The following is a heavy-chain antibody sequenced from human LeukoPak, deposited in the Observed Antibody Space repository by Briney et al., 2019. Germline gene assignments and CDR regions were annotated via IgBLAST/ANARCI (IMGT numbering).Heavy chain of an antibody. J-gene: IGHJ3*02. V-gene: IGHV3-21*01. CDR3: ARALAGNPLDAFDI. CDR1: GFTFSTYG. Sequence: NPGGSLRLSCAASGFTFSTYGMGWVRQAPGKGLEWVSSISSSSSYIYYADSVKGRFTISRDNAKNSLYLQMNSLRAEDTAVYYCARALAGNPLDAFDIWGQGTMVTVSS. CDR2: ISSSSSYI. D-gene: IGHD6-13*01.